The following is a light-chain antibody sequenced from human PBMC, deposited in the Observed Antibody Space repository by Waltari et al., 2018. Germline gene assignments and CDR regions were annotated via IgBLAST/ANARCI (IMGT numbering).Light chain of an antibody. Sequence: EIVVTQSPGTPSLSPGERATLSCRASQSVSRILAWYQPKPGQAPKLLIYGASIRANGIPDRFTSSGSGTDFSLTISSLEPEDFAIYFCQHYVRLPATFGQGTKVEIK. CDR3: QHYVRLPAT. CDR2: GAS. V-gene: IGKV3-20*01. CDR1: QSVSRI. J-gene: IGKJ1*01.